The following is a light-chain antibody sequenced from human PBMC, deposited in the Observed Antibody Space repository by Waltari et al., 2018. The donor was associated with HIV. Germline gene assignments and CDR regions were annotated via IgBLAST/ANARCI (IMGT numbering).Light chain of an antibody. V-gene: IGLV2-14*01. CDR3: SSYTSGSAVL. Sequence: QSALTQPASVSGSPGQSITISCTGSSSDVGAYNYVPWYQQHPVKAPKLIIYEVSNRPSGVSNRFSGSKSGSTASLTISGLQAEDEADYYCSSYTSGSAVLFGGGTKVTVL. CDR2: EVS. J-gene: IGLJ2*01. CDR1: SSDVGAYNY.